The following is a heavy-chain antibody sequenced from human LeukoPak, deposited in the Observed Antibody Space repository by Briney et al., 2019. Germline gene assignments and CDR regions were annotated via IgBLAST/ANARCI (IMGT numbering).Heavy chain of an antibody. CDR3: ARDLVAATSRTDY. Sequence: PGGSLRLSCAASGFTFSIYSMNWVRQAPGKGLEWVSYIDSGSNTIYYADSVKGRFTISRDNAENSLYLQMNSLRDEDTAVYYCARDLVAATSRTDYWGQGTLVTVSS. D-gene: IGHD2-15*01. V-gene: IGHV3-48*02. CDR2: IDSGSNTI. CDR1: GFTFSIYS. J-gene: IGHJ4*02.